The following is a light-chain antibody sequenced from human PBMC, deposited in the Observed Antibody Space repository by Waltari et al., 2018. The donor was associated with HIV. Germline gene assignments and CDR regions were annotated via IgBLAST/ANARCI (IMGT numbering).Light chain of an antibody. Sequence: EIVMTQSPATLYVSPGEKATLTCRASQNVNNNLAWYQQKPGQAPRLLIYGASTRATGIPDRFSGSGSGTEFTLTISSLQSEDFVLYYCQQYNNWPPLSFGGGTKVEFK. CDR2: GAS. CDR1: QNVNNN. J-gene: IGKJ4*01. CDR3: QQYNNWPPLS. V-gene: IGKV3-15*01.